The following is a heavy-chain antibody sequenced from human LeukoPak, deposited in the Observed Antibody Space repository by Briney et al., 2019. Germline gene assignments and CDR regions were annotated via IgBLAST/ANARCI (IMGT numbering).Heavy chain of an antibody. Sequence: GGSLRLSCAASGFTFSSYGMSWVRQAPGKGLEWVSAISGSGGSTYYADSVKGRFTISRDNSKNTLYLQTNSLRAEDTAVYYCAKVSIAAAGRFDYWGQGTLVTVSS. J-gene: IGHJ4*02. CDR2: ISGSGGST. CDR1: GFTFSSYG. V-gene: IGHV3-23*01. D-gene: IGHD6-13*01. CDR3: AKVSIAAAGRFDY.